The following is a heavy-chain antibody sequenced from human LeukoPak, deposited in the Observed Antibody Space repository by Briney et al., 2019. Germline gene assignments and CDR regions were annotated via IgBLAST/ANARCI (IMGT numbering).Heavy chain of an antibody. CDR2: ISSSGSTI. CDR3: ASQTSPLYGDYGGFDY. D-gene: IGHD4-17*01. J-gene: IGHJ4*02. Sequence: GGSLRLSCAASGFTFSSYEMSWVRKAPGKELEWVSYISSSGSTIYYADSVKGRFTISRDNAKNSLYLQMNSLRAEDTAVYYCASQTSPLYGDYGGFDYWGQGTLVTVSS. V-gene: IGHV3-48*03. CDR1: GFTFSSYE.